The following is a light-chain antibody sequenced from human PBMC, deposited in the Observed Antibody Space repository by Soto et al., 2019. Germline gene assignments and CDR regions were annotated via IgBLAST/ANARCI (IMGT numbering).Light chain of an antibody. J-gene: IGKJ1*01. Sequence: DIQITPSPSPLSASVGDRVTLTFRASQSISRWLAWYQQKPGKAPKPLIFAASTLVRGVPSRFSGRGSGTEFTLTISSLQADDYATFYCQQYHTDWTFGQGTKVDIK. CDR2: AAS. CDR1: QSISRW. V-gene: IGKV1-5*01. CDR3: QQYHTDWT.